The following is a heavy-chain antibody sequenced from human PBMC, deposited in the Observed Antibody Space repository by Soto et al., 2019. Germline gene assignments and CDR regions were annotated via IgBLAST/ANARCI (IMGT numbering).Heavy chain of an antibody. Sequence: QVQLVQSGAEVKKPGASVKVSCKASGYTFTSDGISWVRQAPGQGLEWMGWISAYNGNTNYAQKLQGRVTMTTDTSTSTAYMELRSLRSDDTAVYYCAREVLPHNIYYYYGMDVWGQGTTVTVSS. V-gene: IGHV1-18*04. CDR1: GYTFTSDG. CDR3: AREVLPHNIYYYYGMDV. CDR2: ISAYNGNT. D-gene: IGHD1-1*01. J-gene: IGHJ6*02.